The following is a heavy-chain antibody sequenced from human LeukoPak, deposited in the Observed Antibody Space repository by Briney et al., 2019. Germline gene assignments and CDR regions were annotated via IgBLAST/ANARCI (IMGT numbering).Heavy chain of an antibody. D-gene: IGHD3-10*01. CDR2: IYYSGST. V-gene: IGHV4-59*01. CDR3: ARVGTYYYGSGSYYWPDY. Sequence: PSETLSLTCTVSGGSISSYYWSWVRQPPGKGLEWIGYIYYSGSTNYNPSLKSRVTISVDTSKSQFSLKLSSVTAADTAVYYCARVGTYYYGSGSYYWPDYWGQGTLVTVSS. J-gene: IGHJ4*02. CDR1: GGSISSYY.